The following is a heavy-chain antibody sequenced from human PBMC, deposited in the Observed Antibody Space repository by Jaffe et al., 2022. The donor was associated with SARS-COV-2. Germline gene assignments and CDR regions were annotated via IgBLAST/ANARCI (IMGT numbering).Heavy chain of an antibody. CDR2: IYYSGST. D-gene: IGHD6-6*01. J-gene: IGHJ6*02. CDR1: GGSISSYY. Sequence: QVQLQESGPGLVKPSETLSLTCTVSGGSISSYYWSWIRQPPGKGLEWIGYIYYSGSTNYNPSLKSRVTISVDTSKNQFSLKLSSVTAADTAVYYCARAGFSGSSPDVWGQGTTVTVSS. V-gene: IGHV4-59*01. CDR3: ARAGFSGSSPDV.